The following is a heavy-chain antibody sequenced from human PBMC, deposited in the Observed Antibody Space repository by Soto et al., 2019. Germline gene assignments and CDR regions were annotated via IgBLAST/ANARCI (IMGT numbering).Heavy chain of an antibody. J-gene: IGHJ2*01. V-gene: IGHV3-23*01. CDR3: GRKSQGSVTVTGNWYFDL. Sequence: QILESGGSLVQPGGSLRLSCVASGFTFGGYAMNWVRQAPGKGLEWVSGISGGGDATFYTDSVKGRFTISRDNSGNTLYLQMNSLRAEEKAVYFCGRKSQGSVTVTGNWYFDLWGRGTLVTVSS. CDR1: GFTFGGYA. CDR2: ISGGGDAT. D-gene: IGHD4-17*01.